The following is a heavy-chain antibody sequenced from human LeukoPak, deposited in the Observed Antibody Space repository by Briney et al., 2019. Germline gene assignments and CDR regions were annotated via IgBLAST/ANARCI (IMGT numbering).Heavy chain of an antibody. Sequence: ASVKVSCKASGYTFNRYYMHWVRQAPGQGLEWMGIINPNSGSTSYAQKFQGRVTMTRDTSTSTVYMELSSLRSEDTAVYYCARESYGEEDNWGQGTLVTVSS. CDR2: INPNSGST. D-gene: IGHD4-17*01. CDR3: ARESYGEEDN. V-gene: IGHV1-46*02. J-gene: IGHJ4*02. CDR1: GYTFNRYY.